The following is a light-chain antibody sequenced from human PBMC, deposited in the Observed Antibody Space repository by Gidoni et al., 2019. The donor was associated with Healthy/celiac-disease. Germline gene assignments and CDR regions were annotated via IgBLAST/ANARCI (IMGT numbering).Light chain of an antibody. V-gene: IGLV1-47*01. J-gene: IGLJ3*02. CDR3: AAWDDSLGWV. CDR2: RNN. Sequence: QSVLTQPHSASGTPGQRVTSACSGSSSNIGRNYVYWYQQLPGTAPKLLIYRNNQRPSVLPDLFSCSKSGTSASLAISGLRSEDEADYYCAAWDDSLGWVFGGGTKLTVL. CDR1: SSNIGRNY.